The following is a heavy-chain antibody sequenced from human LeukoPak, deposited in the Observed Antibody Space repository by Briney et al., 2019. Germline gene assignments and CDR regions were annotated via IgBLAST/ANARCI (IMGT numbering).Heavy chain of an antibody. J-gene: IGHJ6*03. V-gene: IGHV1-8*01. CDR1: GYTFTSYD. CDR3: ALRGYSYGSPYYYYYYMDV. D-gene: IGHD5-18*01. Sequence: ASVKVSCKASGYTFTSYDINWVRQATGQGLEWIGWMNPNSGNTGYAQKFQGRVTMTRNTSISTAYMELSSLRSEDTAVYYCALRGYSYGSPYYYYYYMDVWGKGTTVTVSS. CDR2: MNPNSGNT.